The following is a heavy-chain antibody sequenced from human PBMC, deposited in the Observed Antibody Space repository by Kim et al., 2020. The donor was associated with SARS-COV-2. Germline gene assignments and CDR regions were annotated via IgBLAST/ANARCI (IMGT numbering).Heavy chain of an antibody. CDR1: GGSISSYY. Sequence: SETLSLTCTVSGGSISSYYWSWIRQPPGKGLEWIGYIYYSGSTNYNPSLKSRVTISVDTSKNQFSLKLSSVTAADTAVYYCGRQALLDCSSTSCQAPGYSGYVRVWYFDLWGRGTLVTVSS. D-gene: IGHD2-2*01. CDR2: IYYSGST. CDR3: GRQALLDCSSTSCQAPGYSGYVRVWYFDL. J-gene: IGHJ2*01. V-gene: IGHV4-59*08.